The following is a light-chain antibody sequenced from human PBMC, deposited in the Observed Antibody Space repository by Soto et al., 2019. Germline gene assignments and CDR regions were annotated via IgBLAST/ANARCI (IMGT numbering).Light chain of an antibody. CDR2: DTS. CDR1: QSVGSF. V-gene: IGKV3-11*01. Sequence: EIVLTQSPATLSLSPGERATLSCSASQSVGSFLAWYQQKPGQAPRLLIYDTSIRATGIPARFSGSGSGTDFTLTISSLEPEDFAVYYCQQRNSWPPTLTFGQGTRLEIK. CDR3: QQRNSWPPTLT. J-gene: IGKJ5*01.